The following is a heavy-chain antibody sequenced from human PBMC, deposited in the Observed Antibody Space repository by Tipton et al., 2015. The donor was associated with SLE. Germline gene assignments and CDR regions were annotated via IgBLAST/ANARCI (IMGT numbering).Heavy chain of an antibody. D-gene: IGHD6-13*01. Sequence: SLRLSCTASGFTFSNYAMNWVRQAPGKGLEWVSLIYGSGITYYSDSVRGRFTVSRDNSQDTLSLQMNSLRPEDTAVYFCAKDGSSSLPSNGFDHWGQGILVTASS. J-gene: IGHJ5*02. CDR2: IYGSGIT. CDR3: AKDGSSSLPSNGFDH. V-gene: IGHV3-23*03. CDR1: GFTFSNYA.